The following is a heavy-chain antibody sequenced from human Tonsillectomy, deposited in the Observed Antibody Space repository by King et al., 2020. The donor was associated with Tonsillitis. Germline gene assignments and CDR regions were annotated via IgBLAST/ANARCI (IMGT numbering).Heavy chain of an antibody. CDR3: AREGARSDYDPRYYYYYGMDV. V-gene: IGHV3-33*01. J-gene: IGHJ6*02. D-gene: IGHD5-12*01. CDR1: GFTFSSYG. Sequence: VQLVESGGGVVQPGRSLRLSCAASGFTFSSYGMHWVRQAPGKGLEWVAVIWYDGSNKYYADSVKGRFTISSDNSKNTLYLQMNSLRAEDTAVYYCAREGARSDYDPRYYYYYGMDVWGQGTTVTVSS. CDR2: IWYDGSNK.